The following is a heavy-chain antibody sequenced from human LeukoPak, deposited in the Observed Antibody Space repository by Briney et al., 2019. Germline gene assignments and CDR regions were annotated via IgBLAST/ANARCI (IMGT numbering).Heavy chain of an antibody. Sequence: PGGSLRLSCAASGFTFSSYSMNWVRQAPGKGLEWVSSISSSSSYIYYADSVKGRFTISRDNAKNSLFLQMNSLRAEDTAVYYCTRGSEVVPAADNWFDPWGQGTLVTVSS. D-gene: IGHD2-2*01. CDR1: GFTFSSYS. J-gene: IGHJ5*02. CDR3: TRGSEVVPAADNWFDP. CDR2: ISSSSSYI. V-gene: IGHV3-21*01.